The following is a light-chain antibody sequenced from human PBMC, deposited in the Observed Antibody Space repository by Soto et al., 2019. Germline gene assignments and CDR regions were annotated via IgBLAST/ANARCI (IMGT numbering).Light chain of an antibody. V-gene: IGLV2-14*03. CDR1: SSDVGGYNY. CDR2: DVS. Sequence: QSVLTQPASVSGSPGQSITISCTGTSSDVGGYNYVSWYQQHPGKAPKLLINDVSNRPSGISDRFSGSKSGNTASLTISGLQAEDEADYYCSSSTSSTTNVFGTGPKVTVL. CDR3: SSSTSSTTNV. J-gene: IGLJ1*01.